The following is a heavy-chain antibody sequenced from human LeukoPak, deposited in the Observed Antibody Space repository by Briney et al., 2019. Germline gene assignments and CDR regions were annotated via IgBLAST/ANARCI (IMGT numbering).Heavy chain of an antibody. CDR3: ARARYYYDSRDYHRAFDI. CDR2: ISYSGST. V-gene: IGHV4-59*01. Sequence: SETLSLTCTVSGGSISSYYWSWIRQPPGKGLEWIGYISYSGSTNYNPSLKSRVTISVDTSKNQFSLKLSSVTAADTAVYYCARARYYYDSRDYHRAFDIWGQGTMVTVSS. CDR1: GGSISSYY. J-gene: IGHJ3*02. D-gene: IGHD3-22*01.